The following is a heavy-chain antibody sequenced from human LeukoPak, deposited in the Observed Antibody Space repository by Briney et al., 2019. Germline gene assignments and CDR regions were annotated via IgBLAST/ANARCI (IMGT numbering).Heavy chain of an antibody. Sequence: GGSLRLSCAASVFSFSYFAMNWVRLAPGKGLEWVSSISGSGRNTYYADSVNGRVTISRDNSMDTLYLHINGLRVEDTATYFCAKSGRGGYHYYYYHMDAWGKGTTVTVSS. CDR3: AKSGRGGYHYYYYHMDA. D-gene: IGHD3-16*02. V-gene: IGHV3-23*01. J-gene: IGHJ6*03. CDR2: ISGSGRNT. CDR1: VFSFSYFA.